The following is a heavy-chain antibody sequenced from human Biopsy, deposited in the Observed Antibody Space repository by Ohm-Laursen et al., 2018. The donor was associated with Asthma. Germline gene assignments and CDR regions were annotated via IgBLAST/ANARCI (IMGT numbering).Heavy chain of an antibody. V-gene: IGHV1-46*01. Sequence: GASVKVSCNASGYTFTSYYMHWVRQASGQGLEWMGITNPSGGSTSYAQKFQGRVTMTRDTSTSTVYMELSSLRSEDTAIYYCTRSWVDYSFDYWGQGTLVTVSS. J-gene: IGHJ4*02. CDR1: GYTFTSYY. CDR3: TRSWVDYSFDY. CDR2: TNPSGGST. D-gene: IGHD3-10*01.